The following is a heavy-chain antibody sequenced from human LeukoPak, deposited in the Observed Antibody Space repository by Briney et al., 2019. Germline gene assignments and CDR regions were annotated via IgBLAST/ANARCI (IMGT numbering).Heavy chain of an antibody. CDR2: INNDGSKT. CDR3: ARVGMTRHYDF. D-gene: IGHD1-26*01. J-gene: IGHJ4*02. Sequence: GRSLRPSCAASGFTFSSYWMVWVRQAPGKGLVWVSSINNDGSKTSYADSVKGRFTISRDNAKNTLDLQMNSLRAEDTAVYYCARVGMTRHYDFCGQETLVTVSS. V-gene: IGHV3-74*01. CDR1: GFTFSSYW.